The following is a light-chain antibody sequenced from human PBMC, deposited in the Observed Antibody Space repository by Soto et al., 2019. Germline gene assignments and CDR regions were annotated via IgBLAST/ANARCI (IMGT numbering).Light chain of an antibody. V-gene: IGKV1-39*01. CDR2: GAS. CDR3: QHTYISSLT. Sequence: DIQMTQSPSSLSASVGDSVTITCLASQSVRNYLNWYQHKPGKASKLLIYGASRLQTGVPSRFSGSGSGTYFTITVSSLQPEDFATYYCQHTYISSLTFGEGTKVDIK. J-gene: IGKJ1*01. CDR1: QSVRNY.